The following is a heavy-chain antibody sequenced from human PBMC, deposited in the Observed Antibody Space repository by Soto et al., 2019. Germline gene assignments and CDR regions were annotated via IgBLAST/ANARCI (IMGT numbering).Heavy chain of an antibody. J-gene: IGHJ4*01. CDR1: GGSIGGSDG. CDR2: IHHSGRT. Sequence: LSWSVAGGSIGGSDGWSWVRKSPGKGLEWIGEIHHSGRTNYNPSLKRRVTMSVDKSKNQFSLNLNSVTAADTAVYYCATYYDGSGYYLFDNWGQGTLV. CDR3: ATYYDGSGYYLFDN. V-gene: IGHV4-4*02. D-gene: IGHD3-22*01.